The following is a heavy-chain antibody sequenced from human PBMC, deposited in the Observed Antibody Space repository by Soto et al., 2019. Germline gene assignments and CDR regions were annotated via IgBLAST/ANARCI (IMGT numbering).Heavy chain of an antibody. Sequence: QVNLVQSGAEVKKPGASVKVSCKGSGYAFTTYGITGVRQAPGQGLEWMGWTSAHNGNTNYAQKRQGRVTVTRDTSTSPAYRELRSLRSNATAVYYCARGRYGDYGGQGALVTVSS. D-gene: IGHD1-1*01. V-gene: IGHV1-18*01. J-gene: IGHJ4*02. CDR2: TSAHNGNT. CDR3: ARGRYGDY. CDR1: GYAFTTYG.